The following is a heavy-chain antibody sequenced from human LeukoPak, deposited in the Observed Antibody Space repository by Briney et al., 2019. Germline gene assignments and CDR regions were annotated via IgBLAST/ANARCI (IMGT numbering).Heavy chain of an antibody. CDR2: IIPVFGTT. CDR1: GDTFINYA. J-gene: IGHJ6*03. V-gene: IGHV1-69*05. CDR3: ATSRRAYYYYYMDV. Sequence: ASVKVSCMASGDTFINYAISWVRQAPGQGLEWMGGIIPVFGTTNYAQNFQGRVKITTDESTSTAYMELSSLRSEDKAVYYCATSRRAYYYYYMDVWGKGTTVTVSS.